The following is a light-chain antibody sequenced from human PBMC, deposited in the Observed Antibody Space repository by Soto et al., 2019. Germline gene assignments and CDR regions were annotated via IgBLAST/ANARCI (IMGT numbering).Light chain of an antibody. CDR1: SGHSNYA. CDR2: LNRDGSH. Sequence: QSVLTQSPSASASLGASVKLTCTLSSGHSNYAIAWHQQQPENGPRYLMKLNRDGSHSKGDGIPDRFSGSSSGAERYLTSSSLQSEDEADYYCQTWGTGIQVFGGVTKLTVL. V-gene: IGLV4-69*01. J-gene: IGLJ3*02. CDR3: QTWGTGIQV.